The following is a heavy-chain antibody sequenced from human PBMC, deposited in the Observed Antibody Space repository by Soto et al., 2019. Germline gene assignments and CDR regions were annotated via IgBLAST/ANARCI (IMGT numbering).Heavy chain of an antibody. CDR3: ARGRTAFDIFTDYIMGDF. Sequence: QVQLVQSGAEVKKPGASVKVSCKASGYTFSAFYIHWFRQASGEGLQWMGVFNPRSGATEYVQKFQGRVTLTGDTPTSTVYMDLSSLRSDDTATYYCARGRTAFDIFTDYIMGDFWGQGTQVTVSS. CDR2: FNPRSGAT. D-gene: IGHD4-4*01. CDR1: GYTFSAFY. V-gene: IGHV1-46*03. J-gene: IGHJ4*02.